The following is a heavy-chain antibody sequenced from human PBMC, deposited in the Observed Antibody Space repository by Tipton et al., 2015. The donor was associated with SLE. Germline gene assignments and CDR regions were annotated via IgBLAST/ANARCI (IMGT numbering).Heavy chain of an antibody. V-gene: IGHV4-34*12. CDR2: TIGHSGST. CDR1: GGSWGGFF. J-gene: IGHJ4*02. CDR3: ARVPSGQGAYHFDS. D-gene: IGHD1-26*01. Sequence: TLSLTCAVYGGSWGGFFWTWIRQPPGKGLERIGETIGHSGSTNYNPSLENRVTISLDASRNQYFLKLTSVTAADTAIYYCARVPSGQGAYHFDSWGQGTLVVVSA.